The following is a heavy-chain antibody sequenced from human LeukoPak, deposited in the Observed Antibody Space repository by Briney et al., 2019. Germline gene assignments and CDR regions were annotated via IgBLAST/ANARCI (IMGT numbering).Heavy chain of an antibody. J-gene: IGHJ6*02. V-gene: IGHV3-53*01. CDR3: ARESNYGDSAFFYYYYGMDV. CDR2: IYSGGST. D-gene: IGHD4-17*01. Sequence: GGSLRLSCAASGLTVSSNYMSWVRQAPGKGLEWVSVIYSGGSTYYADSVKGRFTISRDNSKNTLYLQMNSLRAEDTAVYYCARESNYGDSAFFYYYYGMDVWGQGTTVTVSS. CDR1: GLTVSSNY.